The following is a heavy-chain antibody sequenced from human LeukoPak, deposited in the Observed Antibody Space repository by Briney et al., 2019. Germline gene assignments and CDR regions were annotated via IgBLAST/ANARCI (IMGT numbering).Heavy chain of an antibody. V-gene: IGHV4-59*01. CDR1: GGSISSYY. CDR2: IYFSGKT. CDR3: ARVRYGSGETFDY. Sequence: SETLSLTRTVSGGSISSYYWSWIRQPAGRRLEWIGYIYFSGKTNYNPSLKSRVTISVDTFKNQFFLNLTSVTAADTAFYYCARVRYGSGETFDYWGQGTLVTVSS. J-gene: IGHJ4*02. D-gene: IGHD3-10*01.